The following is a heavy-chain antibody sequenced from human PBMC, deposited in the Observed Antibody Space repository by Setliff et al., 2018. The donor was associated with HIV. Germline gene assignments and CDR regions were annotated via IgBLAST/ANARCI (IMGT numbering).Heavy chain of an antibody. Sequence: ASVKVSCKAPGNSFNGDFLNWVRQAPGQGLEWMGDIKLSSGGTKFAQKFLGRVTMTRDTSTNTAFMELRRLNSDDTATYFCVTSPGSFTSVDETEAGDYWGQGTLVTVSS. V-gene: IGHV1-2*02. CDR2: IKLSSGGT. D-gene: IGHD6-25*01. J-gene: IGHJ4*02. CDR1: GNSFNGDF. CDR3: VTSPGSFTSVDETEAGDY.